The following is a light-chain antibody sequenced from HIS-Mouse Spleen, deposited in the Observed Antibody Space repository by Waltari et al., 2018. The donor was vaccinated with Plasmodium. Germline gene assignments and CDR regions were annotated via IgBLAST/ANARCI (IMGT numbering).Light chain of an antibody. V-gene: IGKV3-11*01. CDR3: QQRSNWPRVLT. CDR1: QSVSSY. J-gene: IGKJ4*01. CDR2: DAS. Sequence: ELVLTQSPATLSLSPGESATPSCRASQSVSSYLAWYQQKPGQAPRLLIYDASNRATGIPARFSGSGSGTDFTLTISSLEPEDFAVYYCQQRSNWPRVLTFGGGTKVEIK.